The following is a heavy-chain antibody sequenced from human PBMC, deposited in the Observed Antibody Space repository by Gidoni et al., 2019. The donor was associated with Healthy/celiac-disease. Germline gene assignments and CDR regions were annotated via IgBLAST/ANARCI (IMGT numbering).Heavy chain of an antibody. J-gene: IGHJ3*02. CDR3: ARRPVDDYDSGWDAFDI. CDR2: IYYSGST. CDR1: GGSISSSSYY. V-gene: IGHV4-39*01. Sequence: QLQLQESGPGLVKPSETLSLTCTVSGGSISSSSYYWVWTRQPPGKGLEGIGSIYYSGSTYYNPSLKSRVTISVDTSKNQFSLKLSSVTAADTAVYYCARRPVDDYDSGWDAFDIWGQGTMVTVSS. D-gene: IGHD3-22*01.